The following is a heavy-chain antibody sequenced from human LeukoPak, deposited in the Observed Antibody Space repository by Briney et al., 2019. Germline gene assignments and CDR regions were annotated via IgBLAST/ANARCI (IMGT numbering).Heavy chain of an antibody. CDR3: AKGSGSYWIAFDY. V-gene: IGHV3-53*01. Sequence: GGSLRLSCAASGFTVSSNYMSWVRQAPGKGLEWVSVIYSCGSTYYADSVKGRFTISRDNSKNTLYLQMNSLRAEDTAVYYCAKGSGSYWIAFDYWGQGTLVTVSS. D-gene: IGHD1-26*01. J-gene: IGHJ4*02. CDR1: GFTVSSNY. CDR2: IYSCGST.